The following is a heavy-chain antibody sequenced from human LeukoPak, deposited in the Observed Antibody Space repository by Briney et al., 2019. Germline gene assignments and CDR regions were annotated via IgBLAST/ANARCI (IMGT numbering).Heavy chain of an antibody. CDR3: ARTHYDILTGYNPYFDY. D-gene: IGHD3-9*01. V-gene: IGHV3-21*01. CDR1: GFTFSTYS. Sequence: GGSLRLSCAASGFTFSTYSMNWVRQAPGKGLEWVSSITSSSTSIYFADSVKGRFTISRDNAKNSLYLQMNSLRAEDTAVYYCARTHYDILTGYNPYFDYWGQGTLVTVSS. J-gene: IGHJ4*02. CDR2: ITSSSTSI.